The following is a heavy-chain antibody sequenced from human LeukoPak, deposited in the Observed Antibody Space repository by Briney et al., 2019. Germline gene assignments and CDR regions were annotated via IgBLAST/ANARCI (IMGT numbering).Heavy chain of an antibody. CDR2: ISSSSSYI. D-gene: IGHD3-10*01. Sequence: PGGSLRLSCAASGFTFSSYSMNWVRQAPGKGLEWVSSISSSSSYIYYADSVKGRFTISRDNAKNSLYLQMDSLRAEDTAVYYCARVVDGSGSYDNHDSFDIWGQGTMVTVSS. V-gene: IGHV3-21*04. J-gene: IGHJ3*02. CDR3: ARVVDGSGSYDNHDSFDI. CDR1: GFTFSSYS.